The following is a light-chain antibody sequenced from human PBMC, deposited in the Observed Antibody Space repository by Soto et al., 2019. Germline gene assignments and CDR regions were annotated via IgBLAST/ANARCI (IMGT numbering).Light chain of an antibody. CDR2: GAS. CDR1: QSVSSN. J-gene: IGKJ1*01. CDR3: QQYGSSPPRT. Sequence: EVVMTQSPDTLSVSPGERATLSCRASQSVSSNLAWYQQKPGQAPRLLIYGASTRATGIPARFSGSGSGADFTLTISRLEPEDFAVYYCQQYGSSPPRTFGQGTKVDIK. V-gene: IGKV3-15*01.